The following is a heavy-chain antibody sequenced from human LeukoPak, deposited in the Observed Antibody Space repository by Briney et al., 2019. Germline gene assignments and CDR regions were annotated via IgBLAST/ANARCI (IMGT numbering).Heavy chain of an antibody. CDR3: AKDRPASHGSGSFGDY. D-gene: IGHD3-10*01. CDR1: GFTFSSYA. J-gene: IGHJ4*02. Sequence: PGGSLRLSCAASGFTFSSYAMSWVRQAPGKGLEWVSAISGSGTGTYYADSVKGRFTISRDNAKNTVYLQMNSLRAEDTAVYYCAKDRPASHGSGSFGDYWGQGTLVAAST. CDR2: ISGSGTGT. V-gene: IGHV3-23*01.